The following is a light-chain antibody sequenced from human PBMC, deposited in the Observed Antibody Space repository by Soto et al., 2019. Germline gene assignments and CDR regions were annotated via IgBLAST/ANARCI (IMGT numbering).Light chain of an antibody. CDR3: QQYHNSPPT. V-gene: IGKV3-20*01. Sequence: EVVLTQSPGTLSLSPGERATLSCRASQSVSSSYLAWYQRKPGQAPRLLIYGASSRATGIPDRFSGGGSGTDFTLTISRLEPEDFAVYYCQQYHNSPPTFGQG. CDR2: GAS. J-gene: IGKJ1*01. CDR1: QSVSSSY.